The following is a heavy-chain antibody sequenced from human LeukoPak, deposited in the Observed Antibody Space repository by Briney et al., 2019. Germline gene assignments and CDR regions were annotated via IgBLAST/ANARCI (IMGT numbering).Heavy chain of an antibody. D-gene: IGHD1-26*01. J-gene: IGHJ4*02. V-gene: IGHV3-21*01. CDR2: ISSSSSYI. CDR1: GFTFSSYS. CDR3: ASGSRIVGATSGFDY. Sequence: GGSLRLSCAASGFTFSSYSMNWVRQAPGKGLEWVSSISSSSSYIYYADSVKGRFTISRDNAKNSLYLQMNSLRAEDTAVYYCASGSRIVGATSGFDYWGQGTLVTVSS.